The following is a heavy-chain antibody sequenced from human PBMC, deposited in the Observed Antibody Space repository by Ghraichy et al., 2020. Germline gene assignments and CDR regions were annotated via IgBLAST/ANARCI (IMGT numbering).Heavy chain of an antibody. CDR2: IWYDGSNK. J-gene: IGHJ4*02. CDR1: GFTFSSYG. Sequence: GGSLRLSCAASGFTFSSYGMHWVRQAPGKGLEWVAVIWYDGSNKYYAESVKGRFTISRDNSKNTLYLQMNSLRAEDTAVYYCARDYHILTGYYPFYWGQGTLVTVSS. CDR3: ARDYHILTGYYPFY. D-gene: IGHD3-9*01. V-gene: IGHV3-33*01.